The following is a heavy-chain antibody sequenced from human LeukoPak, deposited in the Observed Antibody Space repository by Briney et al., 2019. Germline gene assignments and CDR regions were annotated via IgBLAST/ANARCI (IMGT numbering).Heavy chain of an antibody. CDR3: AREQSEGFDY. V-gene: IGHV3-21*01. J-gene: IGHJ4*02. CDR1: GFPFSSYS. Sequence: PGRSLRLSCAASGFPFSSYSMNWVRQAPGKGLEWVSSFGTRSTSVYYADSVRGRFTISRDNAKNSLYLQMNSLRAEDTAVYYCAREQSEGFDYWGQGTLVTVSS. CDR2: FGTRSTSV.